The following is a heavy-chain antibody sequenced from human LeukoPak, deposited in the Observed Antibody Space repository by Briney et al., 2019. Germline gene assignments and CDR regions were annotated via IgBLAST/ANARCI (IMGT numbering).Heavy chain of an antibody. V-gene: IGHV3-30-3*01. Sequence: GRSLRLSCAASGFTFSSYAMHWVRQAPGQGLEWVAVTPYDGSNKYYADSVKGRFTISRDNSKNTLYLQMNSLRAEDTAVYYCARAPAGYYDFWSGYYLDHWGQGTLVTVSS. D-gene: IGHD3-3*01. CDR3: ARAPAGYYDFWSGYYLDH. CDR2: TPYDGSNK. CDR1: GFTFSSYA. J-gene: IGHJ4*02.